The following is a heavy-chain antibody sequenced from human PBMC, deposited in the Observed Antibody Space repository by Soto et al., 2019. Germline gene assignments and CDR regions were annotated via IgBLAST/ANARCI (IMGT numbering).Heavy chain of an antibody. Sequence: EVQLVESGGGLVQPGGSLRLSCAASGFTFSSYSMNWVRQAPGKGLEWVSYISSSGSTIYYADSVKGRFTISRDNAKKSLYLQMNSLRDEDTAVYYCARGNPITMIVVVAPDFDYWGQGTLVTVSS. CDR3: ARGNPITMIVVVAPDFDY. J-gene: IGHJ4*02. V-gene: IGHV3-48*02. D-gene: IGHD3-22*01. CDR2: ISSSGSTI. CDR1: GFTFSSYS.